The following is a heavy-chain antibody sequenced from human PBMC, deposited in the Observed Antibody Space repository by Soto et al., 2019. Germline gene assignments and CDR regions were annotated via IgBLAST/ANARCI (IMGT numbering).Heavy chain of an antibody. J-gene: IGHJ6*02. V-gene: IGHV1-2*04. D-gene: IGHD3-3*01. Sequence: EASVKGSCKASGYTFTGYYIHWVRQAPGQGRGWMGWINPNSGGTNYAQKVQGWVTMTRDTSISTAYMELSRLRSDDTAVYYCARPNAPRWSGDNDYYYGMDVWGQGTTVTVSS. CDR1: GYTFTGYY. CDR2: INPNSGGT. CDR3: ARPNAPRWSGDNDYYYGMDV.